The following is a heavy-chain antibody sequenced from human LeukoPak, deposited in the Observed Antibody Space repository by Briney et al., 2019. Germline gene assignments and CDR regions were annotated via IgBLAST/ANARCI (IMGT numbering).Heavy chain of an antibody. CDR2: INHSGST. Sequence: SETLSLTCAVYGGSFSGYYWSWIRQPPGKGLEWIGEINHSGSTNYNPSLKSRVTISVDTSKNQFSLKLSSVTAADTAVYYCARQSIMITFGGVIVKSWFDPWGQGTLVTVSS. V-gene: IGHV4-34*01. CDR3: ARQSIMITFGGVIVKSWFDP. D-gene: IGHD3-16*02. CDR1: GGSFSGYY. J-gene: IGHJ5*02.